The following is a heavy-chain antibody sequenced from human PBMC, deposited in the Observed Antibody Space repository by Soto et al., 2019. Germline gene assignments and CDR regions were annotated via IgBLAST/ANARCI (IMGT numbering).Heavy chain of an antibody. CDR3: ARGLWDPVERSGDYYHYGMDV. J-gene: IGHJ6*02. Sequence: PSETLSLTCAVYGGSFSGYYWSWIRQPPGKGLEWIGEINHSGSTNYNPSLKSRVTISVDTSKNQFSLKLSSVTAADTAVYYCARGLWDPVERSGDYYHYGMDVWGQGTTVTVSS. V-gene: IGHV4-34*01. CDR2: INHSGST. D-gene: IGHD1-26*01. CDR1: GGSFSGYY.